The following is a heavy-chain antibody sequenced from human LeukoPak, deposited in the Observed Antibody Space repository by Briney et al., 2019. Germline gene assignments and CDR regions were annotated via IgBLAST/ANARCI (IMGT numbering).Heavy chain of an antibody. CDR1: GFTFSSYA. V-gene: IGHV3-23*01. D-gene: IGHD3-3*01. CDR2: ISGSGGST. Sequence: GGSLRLSCAASGFTFSSYAMSWVRQAPGKGLEWVSAISGSGGSTYYADSVKGRFTISRDNSKNTLYLRMNSLRAEDTAVYYCAKDPGGGSTIFGVVPNWFDPWGQGTLVTVSS. CDR3: AKDPGGGSTIFGVVPNWFDP. J-gene: IGHJ5*02.